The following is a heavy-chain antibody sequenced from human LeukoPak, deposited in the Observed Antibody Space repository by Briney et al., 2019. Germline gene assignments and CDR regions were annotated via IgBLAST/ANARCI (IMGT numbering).Heavy chain of an antibody. Sequence: PGGSLRLSCAASGSTFSSYAMSWVRQAPGKGLEWVSAISGSGGSTYYADSVKGRFTISRDNSKNTLYLQMNSLRAEDTAVYYCAKVPVLLWFGELFRYYFDYWGQGTLVTVSS. D-gene: IGHD3-10*01. CDR1: GSTFSSYA. J-gene: IGHJ4*02. CDR2: ISGSGGST. V-gene: IGHV3-23*01. CDR3: AKVPVLLWFGELFRYYFDY.